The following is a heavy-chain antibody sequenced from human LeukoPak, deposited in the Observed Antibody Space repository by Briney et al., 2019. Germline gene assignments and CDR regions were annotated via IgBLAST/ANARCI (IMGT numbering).Heavy chain of an antibody. CDR2: ISYDGSNK. D-gene: IGHD6-19*01. CDR1: GFTFSSYA. J-gene: IGHJ3*02. V-gene: IGHV3-30-3*01. CDR3: ARERYSSGWYGGAFDI. Sequence: PGGSLRLSCAASGFTFSSYAMHWVRQAPGKGLEWVAVISYDGSNKYYAGSVKGRFTISRDNSKNTLYLQMNSLRAEDTAVYYCARERYSSGWYGGAFDIWGQGTMVTVSS.